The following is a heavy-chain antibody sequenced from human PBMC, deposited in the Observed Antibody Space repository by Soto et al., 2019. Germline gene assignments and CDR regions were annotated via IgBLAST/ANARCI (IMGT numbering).Heavy chain of an antibody. D-gene: IGHD1-26*01. CDR2: ISAYNGNT. CDR1: GYTFTSYG. V-gene: IGHV1-18*01. Sequence: QVQLVQSGAEVKKPGASVKVSCKASGYTFTSYGISWVRQAPGQGLEWMGWISAYNGNTNYAQKLQGRVTMTTDTSXXXXXXXXXXXXXXXXXXXXXXXXXXVXTGSYWGQGTLVTVSS. CDR3: XXXXXVXTGSY. J-gene: IGHJ4*02.